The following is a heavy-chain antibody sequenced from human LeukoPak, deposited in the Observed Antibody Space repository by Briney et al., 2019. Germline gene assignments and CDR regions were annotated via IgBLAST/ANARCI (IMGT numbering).Heavy chain of an antibody. CDR2: IYYSGST. CDR3: ARRNYDILTGQGDFGY. D-gene: IGHD3-9*01. V-gene: IGHV4-59*08. CDR1: GGSISSYY. Sequence: SETLSLTCTVSGGSISSYYWSWIRQPPGKGLEWIGYIYYSGSTNYNPSLKSRVTISVDTSKNQFSLKLSSVTAADTAVYYCARRNYDILTGQGDFGYWGQGTLVTVSS. J-gene: IGHJ4*02.